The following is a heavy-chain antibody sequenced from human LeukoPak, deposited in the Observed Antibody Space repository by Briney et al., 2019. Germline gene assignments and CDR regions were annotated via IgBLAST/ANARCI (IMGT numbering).Heavy chain of an antibody. CDR2: ISYDRNDK. Sequence: GGSLRLSCAASGFTFNNYAMHWVRQTPGKGLEWVAFISYDRNDKYYADSVKGRFTISRDDSKNTMYLQMNNLRAEDTAMYYCARGLHYDFWSGYVYWGQGTLVTVSS. CDR3: ARGLHYDFWSGYVY. CDR1: GFTFNNYA. V-gene: IGHV3-30*03. D-gene: IGHD3-3*01. J-gene: IGHJ4*02.